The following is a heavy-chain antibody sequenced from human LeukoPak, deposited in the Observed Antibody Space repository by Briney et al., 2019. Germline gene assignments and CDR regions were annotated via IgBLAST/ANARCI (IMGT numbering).Heavy chain of an antibody. CDR2: TYSGGRK. D-gene: IGHD2-21*01. CDR1: GFTVSSNY. CDR3: ARVERGFHIVVDY. V-gene: IGHV3-53*01. Sequence: GGSLRLSCAASGFTVSSNYMSWVRQAPGKGLEWVSFTYSGGRKYFADSLKGRFTNSRDNAKNSMYMQMNRLRAEDTAVYYCARVERGFHIVVDYWGQGTLVTVSS. J-gene: IGHJ4*02.